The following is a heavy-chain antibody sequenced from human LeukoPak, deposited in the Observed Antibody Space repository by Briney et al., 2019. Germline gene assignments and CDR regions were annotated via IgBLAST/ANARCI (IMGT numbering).Heavy chain of an antibody. D-gene: IGHD3-22*01. CDR1: GFSFSRHG. J-gene: IGHJ4*02. V-gene: IGHV3-33*07. CDR3: AREFYDSSGYNYLDS. CDR2: IWFDGTNK. Sequence: GRSLRLSCAASGFSFSRHGMYWVRQAPGKGLEGVAVIWFDGTNKYYADSVKGGFTVSRDNFKNTLNLQMNSLRAEDTAVYYCAREFYDSSGYNYLDSWGQGTLVTVSS.